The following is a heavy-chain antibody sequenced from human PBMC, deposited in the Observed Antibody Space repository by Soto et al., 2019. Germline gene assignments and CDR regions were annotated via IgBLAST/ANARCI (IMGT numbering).Heavy chain of an antibody. Sequence: QVQLVESGGGVVQPGRSLRLSCAASGFTFRTYAMHWVRQAPGKALEWVAVMSFDGSNKYYADSVKGRFTVSRDNSKNTLYLQVNTLRAEDTAVYYCARTTMVRGDSTFYYYYPMDVWGQGTTVTVSA. CDR3: ARTTMVRGDSTFYYYYPMDV. CDR2: MSFDGSNK. D-gene: IGHD3-10*01. CDR1: GFTFRTYA. V-gene: IGHV3-30*04. J-gene: IGHJ6*01.